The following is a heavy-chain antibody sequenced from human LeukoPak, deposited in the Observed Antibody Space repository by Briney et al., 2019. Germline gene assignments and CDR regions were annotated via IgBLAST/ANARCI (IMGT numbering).Heavy chain of an antibody. CDR3: ARVDAMVTGGAFDI. CDR2: ISSSSSYI. CDR1: GYTFNSYS. V-gene: IGHV3-21*01. D-gene: IGHD5-18*01. J-gene: IGHJ3*02. Sequence: PGGPLTLPCAPSGYTFNSYSMHGPRQAPEKGREGVSSISSSSSYIYYTDSVKGRFTISRDNAKNSLYLQMNSLRAEDTAVYYCARVDAMVTGGAFDIWGQGTMVTVSS.